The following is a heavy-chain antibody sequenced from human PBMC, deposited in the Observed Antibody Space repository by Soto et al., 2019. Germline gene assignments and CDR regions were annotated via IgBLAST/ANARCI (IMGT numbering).Heavy chain of an antibody. CDR2: ISYDGSNK. J-gene: IGHJ6*02. V-gene: IGHV3-30-3*01. D-gene: IGHD6-13*01. CDR3: ASAAPVIAAAGTRPEYYYYYYGMDV. Sequence: PGGSLRLSCAASGFTFSSYAMHWVRQAPGKGLEWVAVISYDGSNKYYADSVKGRFTISRDNSKNTLYLQMNSLRAEDTAVYYCASAAPVIAAAGTRPEYYYYYYGMDVWGQGTTVTVSS. CDR1: GFTFSSYA.